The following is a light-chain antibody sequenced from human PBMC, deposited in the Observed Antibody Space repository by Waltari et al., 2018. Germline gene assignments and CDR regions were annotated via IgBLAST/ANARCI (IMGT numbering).Light chain of an antibody. Sequence: EIVLTQSPATLSVSPGGRATLSCRASQSVRTNLAWFQQKPGQPPRLLISGASTRATGIPARFSGSGSGTEFTFTITGLQSEDFAVYYCHEYEYWPPGTFGPGTKVEIK. CDR1: QSVRTN. CDR2: GAS. V-gene: IGKV3-15*01. J-gene: IGKJ3*01. CDR3: HEYEYWPPGT.